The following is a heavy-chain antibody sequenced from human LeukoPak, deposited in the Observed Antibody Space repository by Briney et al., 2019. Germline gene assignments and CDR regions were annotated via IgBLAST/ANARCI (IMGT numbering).Heavy chain of an antibody. CDR2: INQDGSEE. Sequence: PGGSLRLSCAASGFTFSHYWMTWVRQAPGKGLEWVAHINQDGSEEYYMDSVKARFTISRDNAKNSVFLQMNSLRAEDTAVYYCVRDGGVSGYDLLDYWGQGTLVTVSS. CDR3: VRDGGVSGYDLLDY. D-gene: IGHD5-12*01. V-gene: IGHV3-7*01. CDR1: GFTFSHYW. J-gene: IGHJ4*02.